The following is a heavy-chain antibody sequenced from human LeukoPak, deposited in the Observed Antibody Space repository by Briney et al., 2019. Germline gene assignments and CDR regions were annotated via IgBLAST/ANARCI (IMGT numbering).Heavy chain of an antibody. CDR1: GYTFTGHY. Sequence: ASVKVSCKASGYTFTGHYMNWVRLAPGQGLGWMGWINPTGGTTYAQKFQHRVTMTRDTSINTAYMELSGLRSDDTAVYYCARDLGWSSSHWGQGTLVTVSS. V-gene: IGHV1-2*02. CDR3: ARDLGWSSSH. D-gene: IGHD6-6*01. J-gene: IGHJ4*02. CDR2: INPTGGT.